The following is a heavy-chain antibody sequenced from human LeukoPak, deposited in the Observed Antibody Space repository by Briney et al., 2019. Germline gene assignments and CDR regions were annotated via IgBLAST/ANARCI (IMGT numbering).Heavy chain of an antibody. CDR3: ARASSWPYRYYYYGMDV. V-gene: IGHV4-4*07. CDR1: GGSISTYY. D-gene: IGHD6-13*01. Sequence: SETLSLTCTVSGGSISTYYWSWIRQPAGKGLEWIGRIYTSGSTSYNPSLKSPVTISVDTSKKQFSLKLSSVTAADTAVYYCARASSWPYRYYYYGMDVWGQGDTVTVSS. J-gene: IGHJ6*02. CDR2: IYTSGST.